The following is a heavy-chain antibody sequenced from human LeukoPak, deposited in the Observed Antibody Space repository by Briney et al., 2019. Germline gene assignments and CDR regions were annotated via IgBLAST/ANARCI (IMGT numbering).Heavy chain of an antibody. V-gene: IGHV3-21*01. D-gene: IGHD3-10*01. CDR3: ARDCLWFGELYHPSWFDP. CDR1: GFTFSSYS. Sequence: GGSLRLSCAASGFTFSSYSMNWVRQAPGKGLEWVSSISSSSYIYHADSVKGRFTISRDNAKNSLYPQMNSLRAEDTAVYYCARDCLWFGELYHPSWFDPWGQGTLVTVSS. J-gene: IGHJ5*02. CDR2: ISSSSYI.